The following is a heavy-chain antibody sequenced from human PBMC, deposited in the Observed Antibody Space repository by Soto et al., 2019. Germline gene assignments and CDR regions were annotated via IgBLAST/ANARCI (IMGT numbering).Heavy chain of an antibody. CDR2: FDPEDGET. D-gene: IGHD2-15*01. J-gene: IGHJ3*02. V-gene: IGHV1-24*01. CDR3: ATADIVVVPVGNAFDI. CDR1: GYTLTELS. Sequence: ASVKVSCKVSGYTLTELSMHWVRQAPGKGLEWMGGFDPEDGETIYAQKFHGRVTMTEDTSTDTAYMELSSLRSEDTAVYYCATADIVVVPVGNAFDIWGQGTMVSVSS.